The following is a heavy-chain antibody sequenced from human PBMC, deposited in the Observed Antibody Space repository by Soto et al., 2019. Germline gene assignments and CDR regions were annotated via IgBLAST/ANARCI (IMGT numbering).Heavy chain of an antibody. D-gene: IGHD6-19*01. J-gene: IGHJ5*02. CDR2: ISAYNGNT. V-gene: IGHV1-18*04. CDR3: ARVRDSSGRRGFDP. Sequence: QVQLVQAGAEVKKPGAAVKVSCKASGYNFTSYGISWVRQAPGQGLAWMGWISAYNGNTNYAQKLQGRVTMTTDTSTSTAYMELRSLRSDDTAVYYCARVRDSSGRRGFDPWGQGTLVTVSS. CDR1: GYNFTSYG.